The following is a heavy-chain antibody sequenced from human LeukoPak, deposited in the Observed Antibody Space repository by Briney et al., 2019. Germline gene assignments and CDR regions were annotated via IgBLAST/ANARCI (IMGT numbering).Heavy chain of an antibody. CDR2: IQFDESSK. CDR1: GFNFRAYG. J-gene: IGHJ4*02. Sequence: GGSLRLSCAASGFNFRAYGMHWVRQAPGKGLEWVAFIQFDESSKNYADSVKGRFTISRYNSKNTVYLQVNSLRAEDTAVYYCAKEDGTVVVSTFGDWGQGTLVTVSS. V-gene: IGHV3-30*02. D-gene: IGHD3-22*01. CDR3: AKEDGTVVVSTFGD.